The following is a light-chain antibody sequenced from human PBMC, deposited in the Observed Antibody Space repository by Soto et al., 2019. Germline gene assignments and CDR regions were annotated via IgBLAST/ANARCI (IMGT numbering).Light chain of an antibody. J-gene: IGLJ2*01. CDR3: QTWGADSVI. CDR1: SGHSSYA. Sequence: QSVLTQSPSASASLGASVKLTCTLSSGHSSYAIAWHQQQPEKGPRFLMKLNSDCSHSKGDGISDRFSGSSSGAERYLTISSLQSEDEADYYCQTWGADSVIFGGGTKLTVL. V-gene: IGLV4-69*01. CDR2: LNSDCSH.